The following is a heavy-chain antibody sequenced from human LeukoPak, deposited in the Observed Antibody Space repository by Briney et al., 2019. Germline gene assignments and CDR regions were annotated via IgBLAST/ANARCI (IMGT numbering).Heavy chain of an antibody. D-gene: IGHD3-22*01. J-gene: IGHJ1*01. V-gene: IGHV4-39*01. Sequence: SETLSLTCTISGDSISSSSYYWGWIRQPPGTGLEWIGDIYYRGSTYYNPSLKSRDSIIIDTSNNQFSLTLNSVTAADTALYFCARRRYYDSTGYLDWGQGTLVTVSS. CDR2: IYYRGST. CDR3: ARRRYYDSTGYLD. CDR1: GDSISSSSYY.